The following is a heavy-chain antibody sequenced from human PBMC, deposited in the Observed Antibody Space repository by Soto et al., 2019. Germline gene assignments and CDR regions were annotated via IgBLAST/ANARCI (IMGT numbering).Heavy chain of an antibody. CDR3: ARDKITGPFDY. CDR1: GGSISSGDYY. D-gene: IGHD2-8*02. J-gene: IGHJ4*01. Sequence: SETLSLTCTVSGGSISSGDYYWSWIRQHPGKGLEWIGYIYYSGSTYYNPSLKSRVTISVDTSKNQFSLKLTSVTAADTAVYYCARDKITGPFDYWRHGTLVTVSS. CDR2: IYYSGST. V-gene: IGHV4-31*03.